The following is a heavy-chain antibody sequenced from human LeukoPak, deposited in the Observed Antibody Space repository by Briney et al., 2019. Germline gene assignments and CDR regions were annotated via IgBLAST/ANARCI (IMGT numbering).Heavy chain of an antibody. Sequence: PGGSLRLSCAASGFTFSTYVMSWVRQAPGKGLEWVSAITGSGVSTYYAESVKGRFTISRDNSKNTLYLQMNSLRAEDTAVYYCARGRYYYDSSGYHNIKLDYWGQGTLVTVSS. CDR3: ARGRYYYDSSGYHNIKLDY. V-gene: IGHV3-23*01. J-gene: IGHJ4*02. CDR1: GFTFSTYV. CDR2: ITGSGVST. D-gene: IGHD3-22*01.